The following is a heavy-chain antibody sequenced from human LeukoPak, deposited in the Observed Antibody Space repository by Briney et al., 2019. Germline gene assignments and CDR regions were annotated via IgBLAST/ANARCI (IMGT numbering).Heavy chain of an antibody. J-gene: IGHJ4*02. CDR2: VWSDGNGK. V-gene: IGHV3-33*01. CDR3: VRVLTVTFDS. D-gene: IGHD4-17*01. CDR1: GFTFSTYG. Sequence: GGSLRLSCAASGFTFSTYGMHWVRQAPGKGLEWVALVWSDGNGKFYADSVKGRFTISRDNSKNTMYLQMNSLRDEDTAVYYCVRVLTVTFDSWGQGTLVTVSS.